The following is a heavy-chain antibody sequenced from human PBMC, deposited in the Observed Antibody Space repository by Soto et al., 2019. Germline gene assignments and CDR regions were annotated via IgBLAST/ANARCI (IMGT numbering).Heavy chain of an antibody. J-gene: IGHJ5*02. D-gene: IGHD6-13*01. CDR2: IYYSGNT. Sequence: QLQLQESGPGLVKPSETLSLTCSVSGGSISSSSYYWAWIRQPPGKGLEWIGSIYYSGNTYYNPSLKSRVTISVDTSKNHFSLKLSSVTAADTAVYYCARRRIPAAAGWFDPWGQGTLVTVSS. V-gene: IGHV4-39*02. CDR1: GGSISSSSYY. CDR3: ARRRIPAAAGWFDP.